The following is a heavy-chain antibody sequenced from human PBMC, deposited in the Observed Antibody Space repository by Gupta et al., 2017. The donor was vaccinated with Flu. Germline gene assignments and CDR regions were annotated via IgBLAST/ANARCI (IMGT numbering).Heavy chain of an antibody. CDR2: IIPIFGTA. CDR3: ARGSDDSSGYYLPKFDP. D-gene: IGHD3-22*01. V-gene: IGHV1-69*06. J-gene: IGHJ5*02. Sequence: QVQLVQSGAEVKKPGSSVKVSCKASGGTFSSYAISWVRQAPGQGLEWMGGIIPIFGTANYAQKFQGRVTITADKSTSTAYMELSSLRSEDTAVYYCARGSDDSSGYYLPKFDPWGQGTLVTVSS. CDR1: GGTFSSYA.